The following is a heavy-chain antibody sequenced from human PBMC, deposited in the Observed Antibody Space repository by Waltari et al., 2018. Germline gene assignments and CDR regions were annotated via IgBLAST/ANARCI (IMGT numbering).Heavy chain of an antibody. CDR3: ASFCGGDCYSLIDY. Sequence: QVQLQQWGAGLLKPSETLSLTCAVYGGSFSGYYWSWIRQPPGKGREWIGEINHRGRTDYSPALKRRVTISGDTSKNQFSRKLISVTAADTAVYYCASFCGGDCYSLIDYWGQGTLVTVSS. J-gene: IGHJ4*02. CDR1: GGSFSGYY. D-gene: IGHD2-21*01. V-gene: IGHV4-34*01. CDR2: INHRGRT.